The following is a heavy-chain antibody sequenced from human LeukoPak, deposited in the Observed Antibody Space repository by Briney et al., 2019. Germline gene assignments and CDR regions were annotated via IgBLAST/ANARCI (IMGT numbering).Heavy chain of an antibody. CDR2: IIPIFGIA. Sequence: GSSVKVSCKASGGTFSSYAVSWVRQSPGQGLEWIGRIIPIFGIANYAQKFQGRVTITADKSTSTAYMEPSSLRSEDTAVYYCARDLCSGGSCYSRGPWHNLFPPWAQGTRVSVSS. CDR3: ARDLCSGGSCYSRGPWHNLFPP. D-gene: IGHD2-15*01. J-gene: IGHJ5*02. CDR1: GGTFSSYA. V-gene: IGHV1-69*04.